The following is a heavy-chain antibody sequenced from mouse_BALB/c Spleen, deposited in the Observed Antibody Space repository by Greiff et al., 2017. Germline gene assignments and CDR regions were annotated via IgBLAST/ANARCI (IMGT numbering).Heavy chain of an antibody. J-gene: IGHJ1*01. Sequence: VHLVESGPGLVAPSQSLSITCTVSGFSLTSYGVHWVRQPPGKGLEWLGVIWAGGSTNYNSALMSRLSISKDNSKSQVFLKMNSLQTDDTAMYYCAREDGSSYGYFDVWGAGTTVTVSS. CDR2: IWAGGST. D-gene: IGHD1-1*01. CDR3: AREDGSSYGYFDV. V-gene: IGHV2-9*02. CDR1: GFSLTSYG.